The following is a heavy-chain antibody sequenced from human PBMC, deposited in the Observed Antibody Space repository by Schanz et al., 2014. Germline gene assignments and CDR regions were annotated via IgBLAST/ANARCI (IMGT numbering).Heavy chain of an antibody. CDR1: GFTFSSYG. CDR2: IYSGGST. Sequence: QVQLVESGGGVVQPGRSLRLSCAASGFTFSSYGMHWVRQAPGKGLEWVAVIYSGGSTYYADSVKGRFTISRDNSKNALYLQMNSLRAEDTAVYYCARRITGTHHNPYYHGMDVWGQGTTVTVSS. D-gene: IGHD1-20*01. J-gene: IGHJ6*02. V-gene: IGHV3-NL1*01. CDR3: ARRITGTHHNPYYHGMDV.